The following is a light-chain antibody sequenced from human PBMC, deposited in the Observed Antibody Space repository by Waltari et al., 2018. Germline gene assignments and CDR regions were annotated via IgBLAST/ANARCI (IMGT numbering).Light chain of an antibody. Sequence: QSALTQPASVSGSPGQSITISCTGTSSDVGFYDFVSWFQQHPGKAPKVMIYEVNNRPSGVSNRVAGSKSANTASLTISELQAEDEADYYCSSYTRRSYWVFGGGTPLTVL. CDR2: EVN. V-gene: IGLV2-14*01. CDR3: SSYTRRSYWV. J-gene: IGLJ3*02. CDR1: SSDVGFYDF.